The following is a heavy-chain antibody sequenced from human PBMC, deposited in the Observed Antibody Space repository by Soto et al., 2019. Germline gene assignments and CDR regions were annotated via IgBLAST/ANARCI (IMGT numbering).Heavy chain of an antibody. Sequence: VQLLQRGAGLLRPSETLSLTCAVIDGSFRGYHWTWIRQSPGKGLEWIGEIDHSETTNYNPSLKSPVTLSVDTFKKEFSLRLNFVTAADTAVYFCARGRVTARRIYFDVWGQGSRATVSS. CDR2: IDHSETT. CDR1: DGSFRGYH. D-gene: IGHD3-9*01. J-gene: IGHJ1*01. CDR3: ARGRVTARRIYFDV. V-gene: IGHV4-34*02.